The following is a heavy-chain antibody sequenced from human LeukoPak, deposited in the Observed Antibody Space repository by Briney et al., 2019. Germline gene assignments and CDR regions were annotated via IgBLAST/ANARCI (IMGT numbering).Heavy chain of an antibody. CDR3: LCLRGYVPY. V-gene: IGHV3-23*01. J-gene: IGHJ4*02. CDR2: ISGSGGST. CDR1: GFTFSSYG. D-gene: IGHD5-18*01. Sequence: GGSLRLSCAASGFTFSSYGMSWVRQAPGKGLEWVSAISGSGGSTYYADSVKGRFTISRDNSKNTLYLQMSSLRAEDTAVYYCLCLRGYVPYWGQGTLVTVSS.